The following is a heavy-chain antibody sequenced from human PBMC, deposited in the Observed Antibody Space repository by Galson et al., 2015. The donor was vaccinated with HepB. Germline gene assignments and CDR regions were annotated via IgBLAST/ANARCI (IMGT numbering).Heavy chain of an antibody. Sequence: QSGAEVKKPGESLRISCKASGYSFSNYWIGWVRQMPGKGLEWMGIIYPGDSDPKYSPSFQGQVTISVDKSITTAYLQLSSLKASDTAMYYCASSYQYHSSGCFSPFDFWGQGTLGTVSA. CDR3: ASSYQYHSSGCFSPFDF. D-gene: IGHD3-22*01. CDR2: IYPGDSDP. CDR1: GYSFSNYW. V-gene: IGHV5-51*01. J-gene: IGHJ4*02.